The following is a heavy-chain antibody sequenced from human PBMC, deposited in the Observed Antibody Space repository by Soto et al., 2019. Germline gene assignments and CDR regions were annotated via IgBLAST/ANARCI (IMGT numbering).Heavy chain of an antibody. J-gene: IGHJ4*02. CDR3: AKSEDDSSACVGYFDS. CDR2: ISYDGKTQ. CDR1: GFTFSDYG. V-gene: IGHV3-30*18. D-gene: IGHD3-22*01. Sequence: QVQLVESGGGVVQPGKSLRLSCAASGFTFSDYGMNWVRQAPGKGPEWVAVISYDGKTQHYADSVNGRFTISRDNFKNTRHFQINSLRGEDTAVYYRAKSEDDSSACVGYFDSWGEGSMGT.